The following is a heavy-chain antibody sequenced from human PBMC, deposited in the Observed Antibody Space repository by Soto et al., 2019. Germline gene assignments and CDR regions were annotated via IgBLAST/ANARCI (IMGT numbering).Heavy chain of an antibody. CDR1: GGSISSYY. Sequence: SETLSLTCTVSGGSISSYYWSWIRQPPGKGLEWIGYIYYSGSTNYNPSLKSRVTISVDTSKNQFSLKLSSVTAADTAVYYCARVKVVVAATPFWFDPWGQGTLVTVSS. V-gene: IGHV4-59*01. CDR2: IYYSGST. J-gene: IGHJ5*02. D-gene: IGHD2-15*01. CDR3: ARVKVVVAATPFWFDP.